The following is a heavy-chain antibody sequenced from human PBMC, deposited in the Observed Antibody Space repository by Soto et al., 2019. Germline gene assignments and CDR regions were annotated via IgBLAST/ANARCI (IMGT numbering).Heavy chain of an antibody. D-gene: IGHD1-26*01. CDR2: ILVGGST. CDR3: AKATATSGGAFEI. V-gene: IGHV3-23*01. J-gene: IGHJ3*02. CDR1: GFICSSYD. Sequence: TGGSLRLSCAVSGFICSSYDMSWVRQAPGKGLEWVSTILVGGSTHYEDSVKGRLTISRDTSKNTVYLQMSSLTAGDTAFYYCAKATATSGGAFEIYGQGTMVTVSS.